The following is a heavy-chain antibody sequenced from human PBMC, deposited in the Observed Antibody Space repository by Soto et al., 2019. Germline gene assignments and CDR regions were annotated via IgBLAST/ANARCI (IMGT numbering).Heavy chain of an antibody. CDR3: ARVLGATLGKHVYQ. V-gene: IGHV1-69*01. D-gene: IGHD1-26*01. Sequence: QVQLVQSGAEMKKSGSSVKVSCTASGDSFISFPITWVRQAPGQGLEWMGGVIPIFGEVSYAQKFQGRVTLSADESLRTAYLELSGLTSDDTAVYYCARVLGATLGKHVYQWGQVTPVNVSP. CDR1: GDSFISFP. CDR2: VIPIFGEV. J-gene: IGHJ4*02.